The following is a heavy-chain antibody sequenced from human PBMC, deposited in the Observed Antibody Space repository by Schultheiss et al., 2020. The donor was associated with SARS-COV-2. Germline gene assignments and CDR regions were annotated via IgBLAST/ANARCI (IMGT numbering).Heavy chain of an antibody. CDR2: ISGSGGST. CDR3: ARCNGPDSSSWFPHKIYYYYGMDV. CDR1: GFTFSSYA. Sequence: GGSLRLSCAASGFTFSSYAMAWVRQAPGEGLEWVSAISGSGGSTYYADSVKGRFTISRDNAKNSLYLQMNSLRAEDTAVYYCARCNGPDSSSWFPHKIYYYYGMDVWGQGTTVTVSS. V-gene: IGHV3-23*01. D-gene: IGHD6-13*01. J-gene: IGHJ6*02.